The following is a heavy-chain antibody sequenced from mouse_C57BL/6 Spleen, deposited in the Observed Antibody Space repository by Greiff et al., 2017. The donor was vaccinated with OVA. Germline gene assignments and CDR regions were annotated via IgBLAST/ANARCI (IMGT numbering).Heavy chain of an antibody. J-gene: IGHJ2*01. Sequence: VQLQQSGAELVKPGASVKISCKASGYAFCSYWMNWVKQRPGKGLEWIGQIYPGDGDTNYNGKFKGKATLTADKSSSTAYMQLSSLTSEDSAVYFCARLGDQYYFDYWGQGTTLTVSS. CDR1: GYAFCSYW. CDR2: IYPGDGDT. CDR3: ARLGDQYYFDY. V-gene: IGHV1-80*01.